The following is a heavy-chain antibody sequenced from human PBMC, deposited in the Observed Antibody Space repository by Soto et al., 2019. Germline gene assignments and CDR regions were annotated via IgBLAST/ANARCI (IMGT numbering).Heavy chain of an antibody. D-gene: IGHD6-19*01. CDR3: TRVVAGLDY. CDR1: GYSITSGYY. CDR2: FYYGGST. J-gene: IGHJ4*02. Sequence: SETLSLTCDVSGYSITSGYYWGWVRQPPGKGLEWIGSFYYGGSTFYNPSLKSRVTISVDASKNNFSLRLTSVTAADTAVYFCTRVVAGLDYWGQGILVTVSS. V-gene: IGHV4-38-2*01.